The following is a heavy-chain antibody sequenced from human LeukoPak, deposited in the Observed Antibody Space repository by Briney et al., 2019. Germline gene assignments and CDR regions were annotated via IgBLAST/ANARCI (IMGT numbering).Heavy chain of an antibody. CDR3: AGQVLEMTAMYAFDI. CDR2: IYYDGSP. D-gene: IGHD5-24*01. CDR1: GGSIRSSSYY. V-gene: IGHV4-39*01. Sequence: SETLSLTCTASGGSIRSSSYYWGWIRQPPGKGLEWIGSIYYDGSPYYNPSLKSRVTISVDTSKDQFSLKVRSVTAADTAVYYCAGQVLEMTAMYAFDIWGQGTIVTVSS. J-gene: IGHJ3*02.